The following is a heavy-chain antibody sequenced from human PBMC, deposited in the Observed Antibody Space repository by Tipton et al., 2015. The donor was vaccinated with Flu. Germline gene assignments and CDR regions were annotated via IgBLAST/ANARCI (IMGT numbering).Heavy chain of an antibody. Sequence: SLRLSCAASGFTFEDYAMHWVRQAPGKGLEWVSGISWNSDVIGYADSVKGRLTISRDNAKNSLYLQMNSLRGEDTALYYCAKADCSGGSCYPYYYYGVDVWGQGTTVTVSS. CDR2: ISWNSDVI. V-gene: IGHV3-9*01. J-gene: IGHJ6*02. D-gene: IGHD2-15*01. CDR3: AKADCSGGSCYPYYYYGVDV. CDR1: GFTFEDYA.